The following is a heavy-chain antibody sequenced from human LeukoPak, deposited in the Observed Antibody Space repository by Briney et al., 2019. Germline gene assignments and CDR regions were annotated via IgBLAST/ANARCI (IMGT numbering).Heavy chain of an antibody. J-gene: IGHJ4*02. CDR1: GFTFSSYG. V-gene: IGHV3-23*01. CDR2: ISGSGGST. Sequence: GGTLRLSCAASGFTFSSYGMSWVRQAPGKGLEWVSAISGSGGSTYYADSVKGRFTISRDNSKNTLYLQMNSLRAEDTAVYYCAKEREYSGYEPPPNDYWGQGTLVTVSS. CDR3: AKEREYSGYEPPPNDY. D-gene: IGHD5-12*01.